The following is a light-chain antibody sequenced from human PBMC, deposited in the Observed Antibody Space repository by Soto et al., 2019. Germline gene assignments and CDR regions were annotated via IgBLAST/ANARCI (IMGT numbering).Light chain of an antibody. CDR3: NSYAGSNTYV. CDR1: SSDVGRYNY. CDR2: EVT. Sequence: QSVLTQPASASGSPGQSVTISCTGTSSDVGRYNYVSWYQQHPGKAPKLIIYEVTKRPSGVPDRFPGSKSGNTASLTVSGLQAEDEGDYYCNSYAGSNTYVFGTGTKVTVL. J-gene: IGLJ1*01. V-gene: IGLV2-8*01.